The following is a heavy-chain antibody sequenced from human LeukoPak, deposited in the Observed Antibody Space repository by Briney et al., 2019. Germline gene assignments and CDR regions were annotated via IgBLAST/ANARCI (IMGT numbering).Heavy chain of an antibody. J-gene: IGHJ4*02. CDR2: INPNDVSST. Sequence: GGSLRLSFAASGFTFSNYCMHWVRQAPGKGLVWVSRINPNDVSSTTYAGSVKGSFTISRDNAKNTLYLQMNSLRAEDTAVYYCERGYSGYSYYWGQGTLVTVSS. V-gene: IGHV3-74*01. D-gene: IGHD5-12*01. CDR3: ERGYSGYSYY. CDR1: GFTFSNYC.